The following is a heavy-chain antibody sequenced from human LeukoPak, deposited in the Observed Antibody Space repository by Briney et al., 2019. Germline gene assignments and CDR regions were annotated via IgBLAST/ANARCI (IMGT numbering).Heavy chain of an antibody. CDR1: GYTFTSYG. J-gene: IGHJ6*02. V-gene: IGHV1-18*01. CDR3: ARDYSSSWYYPVYYYYGMDV. Sequence: ASLKLSCKASGYTFTSYGISWVRQAPGQGLEWMGWISAYNGNTNYAQKLQGRVTMTTDTSTSTAYMELRSLRSEDTAVYYCARDYSSSWYYPVYYYYGMDVWGQGTTVSVSS. CDR2: ISAYNGNT. D-gene: IGHD6-13*01.